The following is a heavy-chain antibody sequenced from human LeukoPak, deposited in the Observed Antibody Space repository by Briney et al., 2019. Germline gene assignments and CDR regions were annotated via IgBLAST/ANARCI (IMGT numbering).Heavy chain of an antibody. CDR3: VRSHFGEHFDY. D-gene: IGHD4/OR15-4a*01. CDR1: GFIFSHHW. Sequence: PGGSLRLSCATSGFIFSHHWMSWVRQAPGKGLEWMANINLDGSKKYYVGSVKGRFTISRDNAKNSLYLQMNSLRAEDTAVYYCVRSHFGEHFDYWGQGTLVTVSS. V-gene: IGHV3-7*01. CDR2: INLDGSKK. J-gene: IGHJ4*02.